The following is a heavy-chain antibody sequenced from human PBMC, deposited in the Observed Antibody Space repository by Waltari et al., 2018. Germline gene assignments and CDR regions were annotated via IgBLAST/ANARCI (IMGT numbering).Heavy chain of an antibody. CDR1: GGTFSSYA. Sequence: QVQLVQSGAEVKKPGSSVKVSCKASGGTFSSYAISWVRQAPGQGLEWMGRINPNSGGTNYAQKFQGRVTMTRDTSISTAYMELSRLRSDDTAVYYCARGRFLESAFDIWGQGTMVTVSS. V-gene: IGHV1-2*06. CDR3: ARGRFLESAFDI. D-gene: IGHD3-3*01. J-gene: IGHJ3*02. CDR2: INPNSGGT.